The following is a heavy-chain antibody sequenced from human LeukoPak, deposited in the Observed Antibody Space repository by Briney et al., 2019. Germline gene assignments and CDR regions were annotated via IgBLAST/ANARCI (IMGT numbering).Heavy chain of an antibody. CDR3: ARVTPGYSSSWHEDYYYYGMDV. Sequence: PGRSLRLSCAASGFTFSSYAMHWVRQAPGKGLEWVAVISYDGSNKYYADSVKGRFTISRDNSKNTLYLQMNSLRAEDTAVYYCARVTPGYSSSWHEDYYYYGMDVWGQGTTVTVSS. V-gene: IGHV3-30-3*01. J-gene: IGHJ6*02. CDR2: ISYDGSNK. D-gene: IGHD6-13*01. CDR1: GFTFSSYA.